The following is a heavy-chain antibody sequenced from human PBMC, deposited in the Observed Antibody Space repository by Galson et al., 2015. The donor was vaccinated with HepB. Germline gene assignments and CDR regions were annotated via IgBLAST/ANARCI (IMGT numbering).Heavy chain of an antibody. Sequence: SLRLSCAASGFTFHDYAMHWVRQTPGKGLEWVSSISWDSGSIGYADSVRGRFTISRDNAKNSLYLQMNSLRAEDTALYYCAKDRGVLGYCSGRGGYSSRGDAFDIWCQVTMFTVSS. D-gene: IGHD2-15*01. V-gene: IGHV3-9*01. CDR3: AKDRGVLGYCSGRGGYSSRGDAFDI. CDR1: GFTFHDYA. J-gene: IGHJ3*02. CDR2: ISWDSGSI.